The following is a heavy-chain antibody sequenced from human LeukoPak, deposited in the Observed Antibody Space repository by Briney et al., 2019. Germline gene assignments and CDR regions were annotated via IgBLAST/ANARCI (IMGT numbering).Heavy chain of an antibody. Sequence: GGSLRLSCAASGFTVSSNHMSWVRQAPGKGLEWVSVIYSGGFTSYADPVKGRFIISRDNSKNTLYLQMNSLRAEDTAVYYCARDGPFDYWGQGTLVTVSS. V-gene: IGHV3-66*01. CDR2: IYSGGFT. CDR3: ARDGPFDY. J-gene: IGHJ4*02. CDR1: GFTVSSNH.